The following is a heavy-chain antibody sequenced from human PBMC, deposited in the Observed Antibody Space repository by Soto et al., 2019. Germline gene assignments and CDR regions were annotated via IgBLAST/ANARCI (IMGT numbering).Heavy chain of an antibody. J-gene: IGHJ6*03. CDR3: ARRAAAGSYGTDYYYYYMDV. Sequence: ASLKVSCKASGYTFTSYDINWVRQATGQGLEWMGWMNPNSGNTGYAQKFQGRVTMTRNTSISTAYMELSSLRSEDTAVYYCARRAAAGSYGTDYYYYYMDVWGKGTTVTVSS. D-gene: IGHD6-13*01. V-gene: IGHV1-8*01. CDR2: MNPNSGNT. CDR1: GYTFTSYD.